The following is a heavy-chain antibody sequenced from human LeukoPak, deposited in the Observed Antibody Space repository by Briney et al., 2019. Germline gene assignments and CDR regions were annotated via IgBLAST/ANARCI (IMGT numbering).Heavy chain of an antibody. CDR3: ARRLSPDAFDI. CDR1: GGSITSYY. CDR2: IYYSGST. Sequence: SETLSLTCTVSGGSITSYYWSWIRQPPGKGLEWIGYIYYSGSTNYNPSLKSRVTISVDTSKNQFSLKLSSVTAADTAVYYCARRLSPDAFDIWGQGTMVTVSS. J-gene: IGHJ3*02. D-gene: IGHD2/OR15-2a*01. V-gene: IGHV4-59*08.